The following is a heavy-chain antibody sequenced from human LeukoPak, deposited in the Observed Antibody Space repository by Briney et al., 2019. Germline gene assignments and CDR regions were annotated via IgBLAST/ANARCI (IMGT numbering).Heavy chain of an antibody. Sequence: ASVKVSCKASGYTFTSYDINWVRQATGQGLEWMGWMNPNSGNTGCAQKFQGRVTMTRNTSISTAYMELSSLRSEDTAVYYCASLSGSYYGGIDYWGQGTLVTVSS. D-gene: IGHD1-26*01. CDR1: GYTFTSYD. CDR3: ASLSGSYYGGIDY. V-gene: IGHV1-8*01. CDR2: MNPNSGNT. J-gene: IGHJ4*02.